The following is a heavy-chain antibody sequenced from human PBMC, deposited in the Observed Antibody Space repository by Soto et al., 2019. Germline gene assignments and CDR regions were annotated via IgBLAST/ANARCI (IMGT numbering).Heavy chain of an antibody. Sequence: ASVKVSCKASGYTFTSYDINWVRQATGQGLEWMGWMNPNSGNTGYAQKFQGRVTMTRNTSISTAYMELSSLRSEDTAVYYCAREDLPRGQWFAGAFDIWGQGTMATVSS. CDR1: GYTFTSYD. CDR2: MNPNSGNT. CDR3: AREDLPRGQWFAGAFDI. V-gene: IGHV1-8*01. J-gene: IGHJ3*02. D-gene: IGHD3-10*01.